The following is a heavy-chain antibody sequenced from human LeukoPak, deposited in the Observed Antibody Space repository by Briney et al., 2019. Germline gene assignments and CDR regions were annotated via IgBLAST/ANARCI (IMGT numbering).Heavy chain of an antibody. V-gene: IGHV3-74*01. J-gene: IGHJ4*02. CDR1: GFTFSSYW. D-gene: IGHD2-21*02. CDR2: IHSDGSST. Sequence: GGSLRLSCAASGFTFSSYWMRWVRQAPGKGLVWVSRIHSDGSSTTYADSVKGRFTISRGNAKNTLYLQMNSLRAEDTAVYYCARGGAFCGGDCYQIDYWGQGTLVIVSS. CDR3: ARGGAFCGGDCYQIDY.